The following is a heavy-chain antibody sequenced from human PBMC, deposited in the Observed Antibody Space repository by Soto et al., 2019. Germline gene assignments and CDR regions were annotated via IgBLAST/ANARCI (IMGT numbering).Heavy chain of an antibody. CDR2: IIPIFGTA. Sequence: SVKVSCKASGGTFSSYAISWVRQAPGQGLEWMGGIIPIFGTANYAQKFQGRVTITADESTGTAYMELSRLRSEDTAVYYCARHNITDFWNGFYAFDICGQRKMVTVSS. J-gene: IGHJ3*02. D-gene: IGHD3-3*01. CDR1: GGTFSSYA. V-gene: IGHV1-69*13. CDR3: ARHNITDFWNGFYAFDI.